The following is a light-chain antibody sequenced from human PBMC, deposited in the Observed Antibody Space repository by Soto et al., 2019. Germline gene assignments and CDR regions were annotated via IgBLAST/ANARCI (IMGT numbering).Light chain of an antibody. J-gene: IGLJ2*01. CDR3: QSYDSSLSGSV. Sequence: QSVLTQPPSVSGAPGQRVTISCTGGSSNIGAGYDVHWYQQLPGTAPKLLIYGNSIRPSGVPDRFSGSKSGTSASLAITGLQAEDEADYYCQSYDSSLSGSVFGGGTKLTVL. CDR2: GNS. CDR1: SSNIGAGYD. V-gene: IGLV1-40*01.